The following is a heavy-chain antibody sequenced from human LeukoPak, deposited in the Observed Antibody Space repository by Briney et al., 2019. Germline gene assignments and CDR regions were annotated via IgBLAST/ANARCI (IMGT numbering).Heavy chain of an antibody. CDR2: ISVYNGDT. CDR1: GYIFTNYG. J-gene: IGHJ5*02. V-gene: IGHV1-18*01. CDR3: ARTIGDPRYNWFDP. D-gene: IGHD4-17*01. Sequence: GASVKVSCKASGYIFTNYGISWVRQAPGQGLEWMGWISVYNGDTNYAQKLQGRVTMTTDTSTSTAYMEVRSLRSEDTAVYYCARTIGDPRYNWFDPWGQGTLVTVSS.